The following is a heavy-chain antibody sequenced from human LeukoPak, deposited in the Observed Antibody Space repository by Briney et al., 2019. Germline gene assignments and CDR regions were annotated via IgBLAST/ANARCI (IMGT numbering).Heavy chain of an antibody. CDR3: AKDDDIGYCTNGVCFAFDY. CDR1: GFTFSGSA. CDR2: IRSRANSYVT. D-gene: IGHD2-8*01. Sequence: GGSLKLSCAASGFTFSGSAMHWVRQASGKGLEWVGRIRSRANSYVTAYAAAVTGRFIISRDNSKNTLYLQMNSLRAEDTAVYYCAKDDDIGYCTNGVCFAFDYWGQGTLVTVSS. V-gene: IGHV3-73*01. J-gene: IGHJ4*02.